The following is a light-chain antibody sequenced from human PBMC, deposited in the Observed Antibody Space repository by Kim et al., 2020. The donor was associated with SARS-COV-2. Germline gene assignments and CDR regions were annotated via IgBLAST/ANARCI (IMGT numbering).Light chain of an antibody. J-gene: IGKJ1*01. CDR2: GAS. CDR1: ESVSGSS. V-gene: IGKV3D-20*01. Sequence: SPWERATLSCAASESVSGSSFAWYQQKPGRTPRLLVFGASSRATGIPDRCSGSGSGTDFTLTISRLEPEDFAVYYCQQDGSSHPTFGQGTKVDIK. CDR3: QQDGSSHPT.